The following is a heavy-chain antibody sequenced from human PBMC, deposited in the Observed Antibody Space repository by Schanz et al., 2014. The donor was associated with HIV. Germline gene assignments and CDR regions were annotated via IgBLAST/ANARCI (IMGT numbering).Heavy chain of an antibody. CDR3: ARALNRGSSSWYIWYFDY. CDR2: VSYSGST. V-gene: IGHV4-61*01. CDR1: GDSFSSDSHY. Sequence: QVQLQESGPGLVKPSETLSLTCGVSGDSFSSDSHYWNWIRQPPGKGPEWIGFVSYSGSTKYNPSLKRRITISVDTSKNQFSLKMDSVTAADTAVYYCARALNRGSSSWYIWYFDYWGQGTLVTVS. J-gene: IGHJ4*02. D-gene: IGHD6-13*01.